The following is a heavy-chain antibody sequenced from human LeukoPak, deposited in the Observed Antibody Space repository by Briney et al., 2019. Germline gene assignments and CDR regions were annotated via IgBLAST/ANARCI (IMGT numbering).Heavy chain of an antibody. CDR3: ARTIYSDYSPTFDY. Sequence: GGSLRLSCAASGFTFSSYEMNWVRQTPGKGLEWVSYISSSGGTIYYADSVKGRFTISRDNAKNSLYLQMNSLRAEDTAVYYCARTIYSDYSPTFDYSGQGTLVTVSS. J-gene: IGHJ4*02. V-gene: IGHV3-48*03. CDR1: GFTFSSYE. CDR2: ISSSGGTI. D-gene: IGHD4-11*01.